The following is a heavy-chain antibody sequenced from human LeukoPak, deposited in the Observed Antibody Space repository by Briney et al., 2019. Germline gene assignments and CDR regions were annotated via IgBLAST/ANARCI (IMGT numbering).Heavy chain of an antibody. CDR2: ITSSGDST. Sequence: GGSPRLSCAASGFTFSSYAMNWVRQAPGKGLEWVSGITSSGDSTNYADSVKGRFTISRDNSKNTLYLQMNSLRAEDTAIYYCAKSSGPTYYFDYWGQGILVTVSS. CDR1: GFTFSSYA. V-gene: IGHV3-23*01. CDR3: AKSSGPTYYFDY. J-gene: IGHJ4*02. D-gene: IGHD6-19*01.